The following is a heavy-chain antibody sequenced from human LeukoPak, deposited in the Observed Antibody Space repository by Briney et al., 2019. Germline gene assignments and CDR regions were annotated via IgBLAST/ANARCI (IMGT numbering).Heavy chain of an antibody. CDR1: GGSFRSNI. J-gene: IGHJ5*02. Sequence: SVKLSCKASGGSFRSNIIGWLRQSPGQGLEWRGGIVPIFGKTKYAQKFQGRVTITTDESSSTAYMELSSLRSDDTAIYYCARGWGIPAPISWFDPWGQGTLVTVSS. CDR3: ARGWGIPAPISWFDP. CDR2: IVPIFGKT. D-gene: IGHD2-2*01. V-gene: IGHV1-69*05.